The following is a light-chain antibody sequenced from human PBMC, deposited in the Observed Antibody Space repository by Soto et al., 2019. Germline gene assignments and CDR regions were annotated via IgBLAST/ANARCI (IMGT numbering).Light chain of an antibody. CDR2: AAS. CDR3: QQSYSTPVT. V-gene: IGKV1-39*01. CDR1: QSISSY. J-gene: IGKJ1*01. Sequence: DIQMTQSPSSLSASVGDRVTITCRASQSISSYLNWYQQKPWKAPKLLIYAASSLQSGVPSRFSGSGSGTEFTLTISSLQPEDFATYYCQQSYSTPVTFGQGTKVEIK.